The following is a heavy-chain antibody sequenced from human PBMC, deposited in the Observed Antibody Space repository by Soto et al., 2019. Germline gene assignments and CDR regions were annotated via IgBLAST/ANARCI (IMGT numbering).Heavy chain of an antibody. D-gene: IGHD6-19*01. CDR2: ISGSGVST. V-gene: IGHV3-23*01. CDR3: AKEKAYSSGWDGMDV. J-gene: IGHJ6*02. CDR1: GFTFSSYA. Sequence: EVQLLESGGGLVQPGGSLRLSCAASGFTFSSYAMSWVRQAPGKGLEWVSAISGSGVSTYYADSVKGRFTISRDNSKNTLYLQMNSLRAEDTDVYYCAKEKAYSSGWDGMDVWGQGTTVTVSS.